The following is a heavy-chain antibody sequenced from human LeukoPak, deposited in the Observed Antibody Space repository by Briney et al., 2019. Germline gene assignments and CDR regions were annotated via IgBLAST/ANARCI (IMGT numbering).Heavy chain of an antibody. CDR3: TKAPRNSCTGAFCYPFDH. V-gene: IGHV3-30*02. CDR2: IRYDGSQK. CDR1: GYSFSSYG. Sequence: GGSLRLSCVASGYSFSSYGIHWVRRAPGKGLEWMTFIRYDGSQKYYADSVKGRFTVSRDNSRNTLYLQMNSLRVEDTAIYYCTKAPRNSCTGAFCYPFDHWGQGTLVTVSS. D-gene: IGHD2-8*02. J-gene: IGHJ4*02.